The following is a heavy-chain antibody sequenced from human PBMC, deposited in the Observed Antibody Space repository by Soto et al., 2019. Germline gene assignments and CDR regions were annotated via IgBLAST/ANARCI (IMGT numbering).Heavy chain of an antibody. CDR3: ARSRSYYVEDFQK. V-gene: IGHV4-31*03. Sequence: SETLSLTCSVSGDSISTEGYYWSWIRQHPGKGLEWIGYIYYSGLTSYNPSLKSRVTISRATSKNQFCLKLSSVTAADTAVYYCARSRSYYVEDFQKWGQGTLVTVS. J-gene: IGHJ1*01. CDR2: IYYSGLT. D-gene: IGHD1-26*01. CDR1: GDSISTEGYY.